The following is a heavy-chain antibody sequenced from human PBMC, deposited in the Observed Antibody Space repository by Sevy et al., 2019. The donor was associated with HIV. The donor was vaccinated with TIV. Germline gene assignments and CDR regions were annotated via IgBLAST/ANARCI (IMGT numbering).Heavy chain of an antibody. Sequence: GGSLRLSCAASAFTFSGYAMHWVRQAPGKGLEWVAVISFDGSNKYYADSVKGRFTISRDNSKNTLYLQMNSLRVEDTAGYYCARGRGGVVAGTGYFDYWGQGTLVTVSS. J-gene: IGHJ4*02. CDR1: AFTFSGYA. CDR2: ISFDGSNK. CDR3: ARGRGGVVAGTGYFDY. V-gene: IGHV3-30-3*01. D-gene: IGHD6-19*01.